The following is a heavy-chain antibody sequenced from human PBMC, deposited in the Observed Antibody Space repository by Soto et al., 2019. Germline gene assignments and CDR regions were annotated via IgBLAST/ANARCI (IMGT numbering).Heavy chain of an antibody. Sequence: SETLSLTCNVSGDSISSGRYYWSWIRQHPEKGLEWIGYIYYSGTAQYSPSFKSRITMSVDTSKSQFSLKMTSLTAADTAIYYCARGFVTDFEWFPNNWFDPWGQGTLVTVSS. CDR1: GDSISSGRYY. V-gene: IGHV4-31*03. J-gene: IGHJ5*02. CDR2: IYYSGTA. D-gene: IGHD3-9*01. CDR3: ARGFVTDFEWFPNNWFDP.